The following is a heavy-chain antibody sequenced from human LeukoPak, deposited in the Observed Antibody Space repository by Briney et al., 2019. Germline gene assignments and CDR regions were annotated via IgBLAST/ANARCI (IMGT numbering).Heavy chain of an antibody. J-gene: IGHJ3*02. Sequence: GGSLRLSCVASGFTFGKYWMSWVRQAPGKGLEWVAVISYDGSNKYYADSVKGRFTISRDNSKNTLYLQMNSLRAEDTAVYYCARDPRGDSRLYYPRPFGAFDIWGQGTMVTVSS. CDR3: ARDPRGDSRLYYPRPFGAFDI. CDR2: ISYDGSNK. V-gene: IGHV3-30-3*01. D-gene: IGHD3-22*01. CDR1: GFTFGKYW.